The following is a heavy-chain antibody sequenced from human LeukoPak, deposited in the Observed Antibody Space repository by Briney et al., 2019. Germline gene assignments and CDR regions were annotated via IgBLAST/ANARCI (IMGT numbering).Heavy chain of an antibody. Sequence: GGSLRLSCAASGFMFSSNWMSWVRLAPGKGLEWVANIKEDGTETYYVDSVKGRFTISRDNAKNSLYLQMNSLRAEDTAVYYCAKVRNSGSYYHYYFDYWGQGTLVTVSS. D-gene: IGHD1-26*01. CDR3: AKVRNSGSYYHYYFDY. CDR2: IKEDGTET. V-gene: IGHV3-7*03. J-gene: IGHJ4*02. CDR1: GFMFSSNW.